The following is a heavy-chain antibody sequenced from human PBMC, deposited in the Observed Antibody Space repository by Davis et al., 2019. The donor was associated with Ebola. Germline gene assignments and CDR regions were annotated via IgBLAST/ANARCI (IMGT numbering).Heavy chain of an antibody. D-gene: IGHD1-26*01. V-gene: IGHV3-74*01. CDR3: ASYEVG. CDR1: GFRFSDNW. J-gene: IGHJ4*02. Sequence: GESLKISCRVSGFRFSDNWMTWVRQVPGKGLVWVSSINRDGTTKTYADSVKGRFTVSRDNANNMLFLQMNSLRVEDTAVYYCASYEVGWGQGTLVTVSS. CDR2: INRDGTTK.